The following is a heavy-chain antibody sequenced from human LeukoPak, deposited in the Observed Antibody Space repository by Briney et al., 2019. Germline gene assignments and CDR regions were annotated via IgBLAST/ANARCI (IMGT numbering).Heavy chain of an antibody. CDR3: ARRAVAENYFDY. J-gene: IGHJ4*02. Sequence: SETLSLTCTVSGGSISSYYWSWIRQPPGKGLEWIGYIYSSGSTTYNPSLKSRVTISVDTSKNQFSLKLSSVTAADTAVYYCARRAVAENYFDYWGQGTLVTDSS. D-gene: IGHD6-19*01. V-gene: IGHV4-59*08. CDR1: GGSISSYY. CDR2: IYSSGST.